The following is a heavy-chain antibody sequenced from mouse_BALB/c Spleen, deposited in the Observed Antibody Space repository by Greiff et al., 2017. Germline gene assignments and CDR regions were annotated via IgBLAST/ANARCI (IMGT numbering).Heavy chain of an antibody. Sequence: VQLQQSGAELVRPGVSVKISCKGSGYTFTDYAMHWVKQSHAKSLEWIGVISTYYGDASYNQKFKGKATMTVDKSSSTAYMELARLTSEDSAIYYCARLGSTMITAPAYWGQGTLVTVSA. D-gene: IGHD2-4*01. CDR3: ARLGSTMITAPAY. CDR2: ISTYYGDA. J-gene: IGHJ3*01. V-gene: IGHV1S137*01. CDR1: GYTFTDYA.